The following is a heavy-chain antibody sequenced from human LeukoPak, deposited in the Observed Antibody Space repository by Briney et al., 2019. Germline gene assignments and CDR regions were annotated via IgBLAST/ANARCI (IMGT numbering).Heavy chain of an antibody. CDR2: INSKSGGT. CDR1: GYTFTGNY. J-gene: IGHJ1*01. V-gene: IGHV1-2*02. D-gene: IGHD2-15*01. CDR3: VCSRAIHCSLYFQH. Sequence: ASVKVSCTASGYTFTGNYMHCVPQAPGQGLEWMGWINSKSGGTNYAQKFQGRVTMTMDTSMSAAYMELSRQISDVTAVYYCVCSRAIHCSLYFQHWGQGTLVTVSS.